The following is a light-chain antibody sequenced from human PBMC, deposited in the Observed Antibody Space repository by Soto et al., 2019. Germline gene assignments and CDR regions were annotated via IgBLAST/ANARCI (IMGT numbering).Light chain of an antibody. CDR3: PQYGSSGT. CDR1: QGVSNNY. V-gene: IGKV3-20*01. CDR2: GES. J-gene: IGKJ1*01. Sequence: EIVFTQSPGTLSLSPGERSTLSCMASQGVSNNYLAWYQQKPGQAPRLLIYGESNRATGIPDRFSGSGSGTDFTLTISRLEPEDFAVYYCPQYGSSGTFGQGTKVDIK.